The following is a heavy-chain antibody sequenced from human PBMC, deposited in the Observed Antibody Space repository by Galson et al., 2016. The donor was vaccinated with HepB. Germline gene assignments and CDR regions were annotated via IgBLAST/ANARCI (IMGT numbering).Heavy chain of an antibody. CDR2: ISGGGTSR. D-gene: IGHD7-27*01. J-gene: IGHJ4*02. CDR3: ASHMGIGFYFDH. CDR1: GFAFTSYG. Sequence: SLRLSCAASGFAFTSYGMSWVRQAPGRGLEWVSNISGGGTSRHYADSVKGRFTISRDDSKNTLFLQMSSLRAEDTAVYYCASHMGIGFYFDHWGQGALVTVSS. V-gene: IGHV3-23*01.